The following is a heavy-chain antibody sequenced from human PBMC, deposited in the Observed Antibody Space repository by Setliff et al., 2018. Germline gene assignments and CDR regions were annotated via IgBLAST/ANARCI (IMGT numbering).Heavy chain of an antibody. D-gene: IGHD2-8*01. Sequence: PGGSLRLSCAASGFTFSDYYMSWIRQAPGKGLEWVSGIRAGSDNIAYADSVKGRFTISRDNAKNSLYLQLDSLRPDDTAFYYCARGHCTTISCFLDHWGQGIMVTVSS. V-gene: IGHV3-9*01. J-gene: IGHJ4*02. CDR1: GFTFSDYY. CDR2: IRAGSDNI. CDR3: ARGHCTTISCFLDH.